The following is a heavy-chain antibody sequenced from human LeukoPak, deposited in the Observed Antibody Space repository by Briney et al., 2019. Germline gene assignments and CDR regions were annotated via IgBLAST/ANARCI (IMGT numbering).Heavy chain of an antibody. CDR2: INPNSGDT. CDR1: GYTFTDYY. J-gene: IGHJ4*02. D-gene: IGHD3-10*01. CDR3: ARLSGSGTWDGDEVDY. V-gene: IGHV1-2*02. Sequence: ASVKVSCKASGYTFTDYYMHWVRQAPGQGLEWMGWINPNSGDTNYAQKFQGRVTMTRDTSISTAYMELNRLRSDDTAFYYCARLSGSGTWDGDEVDYWGQGTLVTVSS.